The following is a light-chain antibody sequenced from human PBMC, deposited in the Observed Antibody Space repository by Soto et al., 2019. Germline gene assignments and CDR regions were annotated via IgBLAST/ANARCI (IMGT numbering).Light chain of an antibody. Sequence: QSALTQPPSASGSPGQSVTISCIGTASDIGRYNYVSWYQHHPGKAPKLIIYGVTERPSGVPDRFSGSKSGNTASLTVSGLQTEDEAYYYCSSYAGSNNYVFGTGTKVTVL. V-gene: IGLV2-8*01. CDR1: ASDIGRYNY. CDR2: GVT. CDR3: SSYAGSNNYV. J-gene: IGLJ1*01.